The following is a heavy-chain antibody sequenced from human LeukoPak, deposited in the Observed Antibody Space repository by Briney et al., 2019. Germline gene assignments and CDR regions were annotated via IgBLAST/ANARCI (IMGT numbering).Heavy chain of an antibody. CDR2: IYYSGST. J-gene: IGHJ4*02. CDR3: ARSPTDYYSSSYNAPYYFDY. Sequence: PSETLSLTCTVSGGSISSSSYYWGWIRQPPGKGLEWIGSIYYSGSTYYNPSLKSRVTISVDTSKNQFSLKLSSVTAADTAVYYCARSPTDYYSSSYNAPYYFDYWGQGTLATVSS. V-gene: IGHV4-39*07. CDR1: GGSISSSSYY. D-gene: IGHD6-13*01.